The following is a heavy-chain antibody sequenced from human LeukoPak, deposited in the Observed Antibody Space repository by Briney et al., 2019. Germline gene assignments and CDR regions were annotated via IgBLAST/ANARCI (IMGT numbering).Heavy chain of an antibody. V-gene: IGHV1-69*13. CDR2: IIPIFGTA. D-gene: IGHD3-10*01. Sequence: SAKVSCKASGYTFTSYDINWVRQATGQGLEWMGGIIPIFGTANYAQKFQGRVTITADESTSTAYMELSSLRSEDTAVYYCARDLLVRGVIILTDYYYYGMDVWGQGTTVTVSS. J-gene: IGHJ6*02. CDR3: ARDLLVRGVIILTDYYYYGMDV. CDR1: GYTFTSYD.